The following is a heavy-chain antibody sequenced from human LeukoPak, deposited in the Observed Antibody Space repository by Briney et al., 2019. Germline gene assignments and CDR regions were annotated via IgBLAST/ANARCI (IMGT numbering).Heavy chain of an antibody. CDR3: ARDSHMILHYYFDY. Sequence: ASVKVSCKASGFTFTSSAMQWVRQARGQRLEWMGWISAYNGNTNYAQKLQGRVTMTTDTSTSTAYMELRSLRSDDTAVYYCARDSHMILHYYFDYWGQGTLVTVSS. J-gene: IGHJ4*02. CDR1: GFTFTSSA. CDR2: ISAYNGNT. D-gene: IGHD3-16*01. V-gene: IGHV1-18*01.